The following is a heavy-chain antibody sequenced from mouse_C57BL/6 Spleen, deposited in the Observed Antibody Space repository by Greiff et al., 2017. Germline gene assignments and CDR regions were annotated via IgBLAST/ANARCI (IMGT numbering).Heavy chain of an antibody. D-gene: IGHD2-2*01. V-gene: IGHV5-4*03. Sequence: EVKLMESGGGLVKPGGSLKLSCAASGFTFSSYAMSWVRQTPEKRLEWVATISDGGSYTYYPDNVKGRFTISRDNAKNNLYLQMSHLKSEDTAMYYCASYGYDGVDYWGQGTTLTVSS. CDR3: ASYGYDGVDY. CDR1: GFTFSSYA. CDR2: ISDGGSYT. J-gene: IGHJ2*01.